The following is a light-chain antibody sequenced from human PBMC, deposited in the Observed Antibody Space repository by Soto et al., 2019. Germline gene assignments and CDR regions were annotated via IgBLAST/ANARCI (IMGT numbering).Light chain of an antibody. Sequence: QSALTQPPSASGSPGQSVTISCTGTSSDVGGYNYVSWYQQHPGKAPKLMIYVVSKRPSGVPDRFSGSKSGNTASLTVSGLQAEDEADYYCSSYAGSNNLDVFGTGTKLTVL. V-gene: IGLV2-8*01. CDR1: SSDVGGYNY. CDR2: VVS. J-gene: IGLJ1*01. CDR3: SSYAGSNNLDV.